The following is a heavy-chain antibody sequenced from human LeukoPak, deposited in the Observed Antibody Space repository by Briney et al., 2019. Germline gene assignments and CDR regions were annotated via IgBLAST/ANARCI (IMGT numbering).Heavy chain of an antibody. Sequence: RASVKVSCKASGYTFTGYYTHWVRQAPGQGLEWMGWINPNSGGTNYAQKFQGWVTMTRDTSISTAYMELSRLRSEDTAVYYCARGLVELPSYYYYGMDVWGQGTTVTVSS. V-gene: IGHV1-2*04. CDR2: INPNSGGT. CDR3: ARGLVELPSYYYYGMDV. J-gene: IGHJ6*02. D-gene: IGHD1-26*01. CDR1: GYTFTGYY.